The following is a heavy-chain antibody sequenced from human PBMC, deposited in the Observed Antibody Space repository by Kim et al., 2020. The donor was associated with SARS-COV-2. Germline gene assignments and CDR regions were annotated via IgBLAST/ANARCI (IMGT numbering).Heavy chain of an antibody. CDR3: ARVHYYDSSGSLFDY. D-gene: IGHD3-22*01. Sequence: GGSLRLSCAASGFTVSSNYMSWVRQAPGKGLEWVSVIYSGGSTYYADSVKGRFTISRDNSKNTLYLQMNSLRAEDTAVYYCARVHYYDSSGSLFDYWGQGTLVTVSS. CDR1: GFTVSSNY. CDR2: IYSGGST. J-gene: IGHJ4*02. V-gene: IGHV3-66*01.